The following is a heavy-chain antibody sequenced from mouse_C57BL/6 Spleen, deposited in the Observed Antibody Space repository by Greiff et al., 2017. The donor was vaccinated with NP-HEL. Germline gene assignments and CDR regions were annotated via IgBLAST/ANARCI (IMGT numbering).Heavy chain of an antibody. V-gene: IGHV1-82*01. Sequence: VQLQQSGPELVKPGASVKISCKASGYAFSSSWMHWVKQRPGKGLEWIGRIYPGDGDTNYNGKFKGKATLTADKSSSTAYMQLSSLTSEDSAVYYCARYDGSSYYYAMDYWGQGTSVTVSS. CDR1: GYAFSSSW. J-gene: IGHJ4*01. CDR2: IYPGDGDT. D-gene: IGHD1-1*01. CDR3: ARYDGSSYYYAMDY.